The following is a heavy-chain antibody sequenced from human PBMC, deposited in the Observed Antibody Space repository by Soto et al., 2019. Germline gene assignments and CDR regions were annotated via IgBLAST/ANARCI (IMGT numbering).Heavy chain of an antibody. CDR3: ASEYCSGGRCYYYGMDA. CDR1: GFTFSSYG. D-gene: IGHD2-15*01. CDR2: IWYDGSKK. Sequence: QVQLVESGGGVVQPGRSLRLSCAASGFTFSSYGMHWVRQAPGKGLEWVAVIWYDGSKKYYADSVKGRFTISRDNSKNTLSLQLNSLRAEATAVYYCASEYCSGGRCYYYGMDAWGQGTTVTVSS. J-gene: IGHJ6*02. V-gene: IGHV3-33*01.